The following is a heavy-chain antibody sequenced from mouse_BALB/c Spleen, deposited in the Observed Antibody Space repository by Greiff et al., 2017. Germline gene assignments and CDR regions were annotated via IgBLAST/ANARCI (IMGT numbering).Heavy chain of an antibody. J-gene: IGHJ3*01. CDR1: GDSITSGY. D-gene: IGHD2-1*01. CDR2: ISYSGST. V-gene: IGHV3-8*02. CDR3: ARCYYGNSWVAY. Sequence: EVQLQESGPSLVKPSQTLSLTCSVTGDSITSGYWNWIRKFPGNKLEYMGYISYSGSTYYNPSLKSRISITRDTSKNQYYLQLNSVTTEDTATYYCARCYYGNSWVAYWGQGTLVTVSA.